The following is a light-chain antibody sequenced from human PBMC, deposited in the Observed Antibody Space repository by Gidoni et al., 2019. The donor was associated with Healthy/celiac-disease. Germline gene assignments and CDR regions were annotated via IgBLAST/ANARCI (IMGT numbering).Light chain of an antibody. CDR2: EAS. CDR1: HCVSSY. V-gene: IGKV3-11*01. J-gene: IGKJ3*01. Sequence: EIVLTQSPATLSLSPVERATLSCSASHCVSSYLAWYQQKPDQAPRLLNYEASNGATGIPARFSSSGSGTDFTLTISSLEPEDFAVYCCQQRNNWIFTFGHGTKVDIK. CDR3: QQRNNWIFT.